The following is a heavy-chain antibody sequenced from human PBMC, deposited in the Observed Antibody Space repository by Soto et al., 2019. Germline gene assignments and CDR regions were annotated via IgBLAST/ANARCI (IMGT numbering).Heavy chain of an antibody. J-gene: IGHJ4*02. Sequence: GGSLRLSCAASGFTFSSYEMNWVRQAPGKGLEWLSVMSGDGRTRYALSVTGRFTISRDNSKNTLYLQMRSLRAEDAAAYYCVKWHTSNFDSLPFTGFDFWGQGTQVTVSS. V-gene: IGHV3-23*01. CDR1: GFTFSSYE. D-gene: IGHD3-22*01. CDR3: VKWHTSNFDSLPFTGFDF. CDR2: MSGDGRT.